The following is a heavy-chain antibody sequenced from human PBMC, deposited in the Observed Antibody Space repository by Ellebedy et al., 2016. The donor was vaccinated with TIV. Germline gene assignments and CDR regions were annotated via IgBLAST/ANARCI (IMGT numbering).Heavy chain of an antibody. Sequence: GGSLRLSCAASGFTVSSHWMHWVRQAPGKGLAWVSRINTDGSSPTYADSVKGRFTIYRDNAKNTLFLQMNSLRAEDTAVYYCAKRGAYGDFVDYWGQGTLVTVSS. CDR1: GFTVSSHW. CDR3: AKRGAYGDFVDY. V-gene: IGHV3-74*01. D-gene: IGHD4-17*01. CDR2: INTDGSSP. J-gene: IGHJ4*02.